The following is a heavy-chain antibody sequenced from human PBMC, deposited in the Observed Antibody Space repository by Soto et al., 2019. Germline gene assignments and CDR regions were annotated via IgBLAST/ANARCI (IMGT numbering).Heavy chain of an antibody. CDR3: ASTHGWITFGGVIVNNWFDP. V-gene: IGHV1-69*01. CDR2: IIPIFGTA. J-gene: IGHJ5*02. Sequence: QVQLVQSGAEVKKPGSSVKVSCKASGGTFSSYAISWVRQAPGQGLEWMGGIIPIFGTANYAQKFQGRVTITADESTSTAYMELSSLRSEDTAVYYCASTHGWITFGGVIVNNWFDPWGQGTLVTVSS. CDR1: GGTFSSYA. D-gene: IGHD3-16*02.